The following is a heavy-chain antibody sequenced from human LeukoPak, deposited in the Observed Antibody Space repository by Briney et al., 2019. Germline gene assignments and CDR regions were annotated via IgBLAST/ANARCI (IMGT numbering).Heavy chain of an antibody. CDR1: GFTFSSYW. J-gene: IGHJ3*02. CDR3: GRGQGHGFVI. V-gene: IGHV3-74*01. CDR2: INSDGSST. Sequence: GGSLRLSCAASGFTFSSYWMHWVRQAPGKGLVWVSGINSDGSSTRYADSVKGRFTISRDNAKNTLYLQMNSLRAEDTAVYYCGRGQGHGFVIWGQGTMVAVSS.